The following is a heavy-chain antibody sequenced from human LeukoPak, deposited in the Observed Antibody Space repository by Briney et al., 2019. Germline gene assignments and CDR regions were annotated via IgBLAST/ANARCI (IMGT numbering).Heavy chain of an antibody. CDR3: AKGNLDGPTDY. CDR2: ISGSGGST. J-gene: IGHJ4*02. D-gene: IGHD5-24*01. CDR1: GFTFSSYT. V-gene: IGHV3-23*01. Sequence: GGSLRLSCAASGFTFSSYTMSWVRQAPGEGLEWVSAISGSGGSTYYADSVKGRFTISRDNSKNTLYLQMNSLRAEDTAVYYCAKGNLDGPTDYWGQGTLVTVSS.